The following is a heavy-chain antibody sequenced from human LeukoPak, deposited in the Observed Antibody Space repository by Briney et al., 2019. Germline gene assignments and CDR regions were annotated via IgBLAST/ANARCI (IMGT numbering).Heavy chain of an antibody. CDR2: IRYDGSNK. CDR1: GFTFSSYG. V-gene: IGHV3-30*02. D-gene: IGHD6-25*01. J-gene: IGHJ6*02. CDR3: AKDGRGVRTMAATYYYYYGMDV. Sequence: LGGSLRLSCAASGFTFSSYGMHWVRQAPGKGLEWVAFIRYDGSNKYYADSVKGRFTISGDNSKNTLYLQMNSLRAEDTAVYYCAKDGRGVRTMAATYYYYYGMDVWGQGTTVTVSS.